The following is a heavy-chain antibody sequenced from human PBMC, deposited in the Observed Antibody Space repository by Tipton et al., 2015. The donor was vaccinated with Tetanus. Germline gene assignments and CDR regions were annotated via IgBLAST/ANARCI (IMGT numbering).Heavy chain of an antibody. CDR2: ILYTGST. CDR1: GGSISGSSHY. J-gene: IGHJ4*02. CDR3: ARGSRFWFDY. V-gene: IGHV4-31*03. Sequence: TLSLTCSVSGGSISGSSHYWGWIRQHPGKGLEWIGYILYTGSTYHNPSLKSRLTISADTSKNQFSLNLTSVTAADTAVYYCARGSRFWFDYWGQGTLVTVSS.